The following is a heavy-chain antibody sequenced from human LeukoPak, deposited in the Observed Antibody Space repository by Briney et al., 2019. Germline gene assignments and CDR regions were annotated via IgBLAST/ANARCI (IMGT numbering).Heavy chain of an antibody. CDR3: ARGRIAVAGTDYFDY. V-gene: IGHV4-59*01. J-gene: IGHJ4*02. CDR2: IYYSGST. CDR1: GGSISSYY. Sequence: SETLSLTCTVSGGSISSYYWSWIRQPPGKGLEWIGYIYYSGSTNYNPSLKSRGTISVDTSKNQFSLKLSSVTAADTAVYYCARGRIAVAGTDYFDYWGQGTLVTVSS. D-gene: IGHD6-19*01.